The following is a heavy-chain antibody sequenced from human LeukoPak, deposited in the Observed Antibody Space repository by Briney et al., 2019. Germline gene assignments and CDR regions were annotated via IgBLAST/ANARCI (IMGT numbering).Heavy chain of an antibody. J-gene: IGHJ3*02. V-gene: IGHV1-3*01. CDR3: ARDYYDSSGYYSAFDI. CDR1: GYTFTSYA. CDR2: INAGNGNT. D-gene: IGHD3-22*01. Sequence: ASVKVSCKASGYTFTSYAMHWVRQAPGQRLEWMGWINAGNGNTKYSQKSQGRVTITRDTSASTAYMELSSLRSEDTAVYYCARDYYDSSGYYSAFDIWGQGTMVTVSS.